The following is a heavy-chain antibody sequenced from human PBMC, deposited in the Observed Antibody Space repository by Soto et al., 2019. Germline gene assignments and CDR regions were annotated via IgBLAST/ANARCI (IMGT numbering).Heavy chain of an antibody. Sequence: EVQLLESGGGLVQPGGSLRLSCAASGFTFSSYAMSWVRQAPGKGLEWVSAISGSGGSTYYADSVKGRFTISRDNSKNTLYLQMNSLRAEDTAVYYCAKELGGGSCYRCLYCFDYWGQGTLVTVSS. V-gene: IGHV3-23*01. D-gene: IGHD2-15*01. J-gene: IGHJ4*02. CDR1: GFTFSSYA. CDR3: AKELGGGSCYRCLYCFDY. CDR2: ISGSGGST.